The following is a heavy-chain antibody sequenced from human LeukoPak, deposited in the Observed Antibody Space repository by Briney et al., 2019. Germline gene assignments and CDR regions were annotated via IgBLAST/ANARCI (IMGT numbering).Heavy chain of an antibody. CDR1: GFTFSNYE. CDR3: AKDSQYYYDSSGYYLGNRYFDY. CDR2: ISGSGGST. J-gene: IGHJ4*02. Sequence: GGSLRLSCAASGFTFSNYEMHWVRQAPGKGLEWVSAISGSGGSTYYADSVKGRFTISRDNSKNTLYLQMNSLRAEDTAVYYCAKDSQYYYDSSGYYLGNRYFDYWGQGTLVTVSS. V-gene: IGHV3-23*01. D-gene: IGHD3-22*01.